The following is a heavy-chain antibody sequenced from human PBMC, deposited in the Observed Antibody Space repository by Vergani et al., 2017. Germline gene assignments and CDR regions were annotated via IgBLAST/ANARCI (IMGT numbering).Heavy chain of an antibody. CDR2: IYTSGST. Sequence: QVQLQESGPGLVKPSQTLSLTCTVSVGSISSGSYYWSWIRQPAGKGLEWIGRIYTSGSTNYNPSLKSRVTISVDTSKNQFSLKLSSVTAADTAVYYCARAGRFEFYGIDPWGQGTLVTVSS. V-gene: IGHV4-61*02. D-gene: IGHD3-3*01. J-gene: IGHJ5*02. CDR3: ARAGRFEFYGIDP. CDR1: VGSISSGSYY.